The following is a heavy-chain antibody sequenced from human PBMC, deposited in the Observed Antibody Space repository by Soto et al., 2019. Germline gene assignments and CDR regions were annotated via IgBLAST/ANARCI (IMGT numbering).Heavy chain of an antibody. Sequence: PSETLSLTCTVSGGSIGSYYWSWIRQPPGKGLEWIGYIYYSGSTNYNPSLKSRVTISVDTSKNQFSLKLSSVTAADTAVYYCARPVAGLGGWFDPWGQGTLVTVSS. D-gene: IGHD6-19*01. J-gene: IGHJ5*02. V-gene: IGHV4-59*08. CDR3: ARPVAGLGGWFDP. CDR2: IYYSGST. CDR1: GGSIGSYY.